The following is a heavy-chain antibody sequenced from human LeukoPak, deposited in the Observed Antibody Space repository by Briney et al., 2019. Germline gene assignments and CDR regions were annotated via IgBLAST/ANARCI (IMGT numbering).Heavy chain of an antibody. V-gene: IGHV4-34*01. CDR2: INHSGST. CDR1: GGSFSDYY. Sequence: SETLSLTCAVYGGSFSDYYWSWIRQPPGKGLEGIGEINHSGSTKYNPSLKSRVTISVDTSKNQFSLKLSSVTAADTAVYYCARRGYIAVAGTVDYWGQGTLVTVSS. CDR3: ARRGYIAVAGTVDY. J-gene: IGHJ4*02. D-gene: IGHD6-19*01.